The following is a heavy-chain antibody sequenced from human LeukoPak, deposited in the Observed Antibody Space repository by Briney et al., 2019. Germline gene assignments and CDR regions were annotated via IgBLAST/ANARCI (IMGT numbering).Heavy chain of an antibody. D-gene: IGHD6-19*01. V-gene: IGHV6-1*01. CDR2: TYYRSKWYN. CDR3: ARGWTFTTPLGRVGGRSSRRGRYFDY. CDR1: GDSVSSNSAA. Sequence: SQTLSLTCAISGDSVSSNSAAWNWIRQSPSRGLEWLGRTYYRSKWYNDYAVSVKSRITINPDTSKNQFSLQLNSVTPEDTAVYYCARGWTFTTPLGRVGGRSSRRGRYFDYWGQGTLVTVSS. J-gene: IGHJ4*02.